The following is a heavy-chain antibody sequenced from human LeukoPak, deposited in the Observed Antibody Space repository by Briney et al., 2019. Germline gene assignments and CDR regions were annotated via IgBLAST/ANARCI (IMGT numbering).Heavy chain of an antibody. CDR1: GYTFTGYY. CDR3: ARGLDYYDILTGFDY. CDR2: INPNSGGT. D-gene: IGHD3-9*01. J-gene: IGHJ4*02. V-gene: IGHV1-2*02. Sequence: ASVKVSCKASGYTFTGYYMHWVRQAPGQGLEWMGWINPNSGGTNYAQKFQGRVTMTRDTSISTAYMELSRLRSDDTAVYYCARGLDYYDILTGFDYWGQGTLVTVSS.